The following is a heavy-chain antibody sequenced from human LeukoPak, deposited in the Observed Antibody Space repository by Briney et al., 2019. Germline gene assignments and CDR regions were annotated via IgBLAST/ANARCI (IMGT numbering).Heavy chain of an antibody. CDR1: GGSFSGYY. V-gene: IGHV4-34*01. CDR2: INHSGST. J-gene: IGHJ4*02. D-gene: IGHD3-22*01. CDR3: ARGGGYYDSSGYPQLADY. Sequence: PSETLSLACAVYGGSFSGYYWSWIRQPPGKGLERIGEINHSGSTNYNPSLKSRVTISVDTSKNQFSLKLSSVTAADTAVYYCARGGGYYDSSGYPQLADYWGQGTLVTVSS.